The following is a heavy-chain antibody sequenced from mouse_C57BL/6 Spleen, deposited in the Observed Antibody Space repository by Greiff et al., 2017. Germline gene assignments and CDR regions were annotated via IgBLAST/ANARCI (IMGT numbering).Heavy chain of an antibody. J-gene: IGHJ1*03. CDR2: IRNKANNHAT. CDR3: TSYDGSLDFDV. V-gene: IGHV6-6*01. D-gene: IGHD2-3*01. Sequence: EVQLVESGGGLVQPGGSMKLSCAASGFTFSDAWMDWVRQSPEKGLEWVAEIRNKANNHATYYAESVKGMFTISRDDSKSSVYLQMNSLRAEDTGIYYCTSYDGSLDFDVWGTGTTVTVSS. CDR1: GFTFSDAW.